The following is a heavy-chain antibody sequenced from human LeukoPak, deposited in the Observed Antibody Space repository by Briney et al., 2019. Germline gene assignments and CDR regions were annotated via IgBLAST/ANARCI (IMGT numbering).Heavy chain of an antibody. Sequence: PGGSLRLSCAASGFTFSSYEMNWVRQAPGKGLEWVSYISSSGSTIYYADSAKGRFTISRDNAKNSLYLQMNSLRAEDTAVYYCARDSSGWGDAFDIWGQGTMVTVSS. J-gene: IGHJ3*02. CDR3: ARDSSGWGDAFDI. CDR1: GFTFSSYE. D-gene: IGHD6-19*01. V-gene: IGHV3-48*03. CDR2: ISSSGSTI.